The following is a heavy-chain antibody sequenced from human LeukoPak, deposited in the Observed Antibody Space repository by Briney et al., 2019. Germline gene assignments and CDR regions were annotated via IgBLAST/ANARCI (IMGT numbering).Heavy chain of an antibody. CDR1: GGSISSYY. Sequence: PSETLSLTCTVSGGSISSYYWSWIRQPPGKRLEWIGYISSSGSTNCNPSLKSRVTISVDTSKNQFSLKLSSVTTADTAVYYCARDFGSSGWYGAFDCWGQGTLVTVSS. J-gene: IGHJ4*02. CDR2: ISSSGST. D-gene: IGHD6-19*01. CDR3: ARDFGSSGWYGAFDC. V-gene: IGHV4-59*01.